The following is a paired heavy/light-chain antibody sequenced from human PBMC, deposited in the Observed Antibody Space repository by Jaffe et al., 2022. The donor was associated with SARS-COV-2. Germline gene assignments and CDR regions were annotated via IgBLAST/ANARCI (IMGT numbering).Light chain of an antibody. Sequence: EIVLTQSPATLSLSPGERATLSCRASQSVSSYLAWYQQKPGQAPRLLIYDASNRATGIPARFSGSGSGTDFTLTISSLEPEDFAVYYCQQRSNWPPLTFGQGTRLEIK. CDR3: QQRSNWPPLT. J-gene: IGKJ5*01. CDR2: DAS. CDR1: QSVSSY. V-gene: IGKV3-11*01.
Heavy chain of an antibody. V-gene: IGHV4-61*02. CDR2: IYTSGST. CDR3: ARAGLGKGIAAQKSSKNWFDP. CDR1: GGSISSGSYY. J-gene: IGHJ5*02. Sequence: QVQLQESGPGLVKPSQTLSLTCTVSGGSISSGSYYWSWIRQPAGKGLEWIGRIYTSGSTNYNPSLKSRVTISVDTSKNQFSLKLSSVTAADTAVYYCARAGLGKGIAAQKSSKNWFDPWGQGTLVTVSS. D-gene: IGHD6-6*01.